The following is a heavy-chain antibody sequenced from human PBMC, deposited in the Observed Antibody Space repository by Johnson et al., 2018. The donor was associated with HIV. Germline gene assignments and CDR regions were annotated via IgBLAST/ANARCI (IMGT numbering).Heavy chain of an antibody. Sequence: VESGGVVVQPGGSLRLSCAASGFTFDDYAMHWVRQAPGKGLEWVSLISWDGGSTYYADSVKGRFTISRDNSKNSLYLQMNSLKTEDTAVYYCARGGGYSGYERGGRAFDIWGQGTMVTVSS. V-gene: IGHV3-43D*03. D-gene: IGHD5-12*01. J-gene: IGHJ3*02. CDR3: ARGGGYSGYERGGRAFDI. CDR2: ISWDGGST. CDR1: GFTFDDYA.